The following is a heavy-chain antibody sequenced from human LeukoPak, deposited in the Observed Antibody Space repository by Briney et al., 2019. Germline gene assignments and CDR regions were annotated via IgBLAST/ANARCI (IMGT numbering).Heavy chain of an antibody. D-gene: IGHD3-10*01. CDR3: ATDPARGIR. Sequence: GGSLRLSCAASGLTFSNAWMSWVRHAPGKGLEWVCRIKSKTDGGTTDYAAPVKGRFTISRDDSKNTLYLQMNSLKTEDTAVYYCATDPARGIRWGQGSLVTVSS. CDR2: IKSKTDGGTT. CDR1: GLTFSNAW. V-gene: IGHV3-15*01. J-gene: IGHJ4*02.